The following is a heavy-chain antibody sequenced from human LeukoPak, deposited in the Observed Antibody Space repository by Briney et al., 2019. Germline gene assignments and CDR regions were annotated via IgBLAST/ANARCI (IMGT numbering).Heavy chain of an antibody. CDR1: GYTFTTYD. CDR2: MNPNSGNT. Sequence: ASVKVSCKASGYTFTTYDINWVRQATGQGLEWXXWMNPNSGNTGYAQKFQGRVTMTRNTSMSTAYMELNSLRSEDTAVYYCARANYYGSGKKDLDYWGQGTLVTVSS. CDR3: ARANYYGSGKKDLDY. V-gene: IGHV1-8*01. J-gene: IGHJ4*02. D-gene: IGHD3-10*01.